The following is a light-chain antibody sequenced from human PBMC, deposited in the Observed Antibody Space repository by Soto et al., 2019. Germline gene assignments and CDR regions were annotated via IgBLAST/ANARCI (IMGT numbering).Light chain of an antibody. V-gene: IGKV3-20*01. CDR3: QQYGSSPIT. Sequence: ENVLTQSPGTLSLSPGERGTLSCRASQSVSSSYLAWYQQKPGQAPRLLIYGASSRATGIPDRFSGSGSGTDFTLTISRLEPEDFEVYYCQQYGSSPITLGQGTRLEIK. CDR1: QSVSSSY. J-gene: IGKJ5*01. CDR2: GAS.